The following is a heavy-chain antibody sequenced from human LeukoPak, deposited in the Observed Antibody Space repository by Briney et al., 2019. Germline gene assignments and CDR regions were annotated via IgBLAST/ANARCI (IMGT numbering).Heavy chain of an antibody. Sequence: PSETLSLTCTVSGGSISSSSYYWGWIRQPPGKGLEWIGSIYYSGSTYYNPSLKSRVTISVDMSKNQFSLKLSSVTAADTAVYYCTRQGSLGTSGYDYWGQGTLVTVSS. V-gene: IGHV4-39*01. CDR2: IYYSGST. CDR1: GGSISSSSYY. CDR3: TRQGSLGTSGYDY. J-gene: IGHJ4*02. D-gene: IGHD1-7*01.